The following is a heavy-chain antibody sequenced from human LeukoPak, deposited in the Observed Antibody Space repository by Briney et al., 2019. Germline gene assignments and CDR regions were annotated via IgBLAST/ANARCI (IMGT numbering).Heavy chain of an antibody. J-gene: IGHJ4*02. Sequence: GGSLRLSCAGSGFTFSSYAMHWVRQAPGKGLEWVAVISYDGSNKYYADSVKGRFTISRDNSKNTLYLQMNSLRAEDTAVYYCASIGRDYWGQGTLVTVSS. D-gene: IGHD1-26*01. CDR2: ISYDGSNK. CDR1: GFTFSSYA. CDR3: ASIGRDY. V-gene: IGHV3-30-3*01.